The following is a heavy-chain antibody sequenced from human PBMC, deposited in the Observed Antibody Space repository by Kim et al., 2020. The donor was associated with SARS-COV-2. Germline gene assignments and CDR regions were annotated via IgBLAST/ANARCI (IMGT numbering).Heavy chain of an antibody. CDR2: IYPGDSDT. J-gene: IGHJ4*02. D-gene: IGHD2-21*02. CDR1: GYSFTSYW. V-gene: IGHV5-51*01. Sequence: GESLKISCKGSGYSFTSYWIGWVRQMPGKGLEWMGIIYPGDSDTRYSPSFQGQVTISADKSISTAYLQWSSLKASDTAMYYCARLREGTKLIVVVTAADYWGQGTLVTVSS. CDR3: ARLREGTKLIVVVTAADY.